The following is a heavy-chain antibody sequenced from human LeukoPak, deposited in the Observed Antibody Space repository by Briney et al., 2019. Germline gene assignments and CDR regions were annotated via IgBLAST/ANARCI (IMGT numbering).Heavy chain of an antibody. J-gene: IGHJ4*02. D-gene: IGHD6-13*01. V-gene: IGHV3-48*04. CDR2: ISSSSSTI. Sequence: GGSLRLSCAASGFTFSSYSMNWVRQAPGKGLEWVSYISSSSSTIYYADFVKGRFTISRDNAKNSLYLQMNSLRAEDTAVYYCVRLLAAAGNYYFDYWGQGTLVTVSS. CDR1: GFTFSSYS. CDR3: VRLLAAAGNYYFDY.